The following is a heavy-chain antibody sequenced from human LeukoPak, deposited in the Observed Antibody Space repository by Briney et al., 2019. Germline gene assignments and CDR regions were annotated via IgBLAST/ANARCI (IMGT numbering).Heavy chain of an antibody. D-gene: IGHD3-3*01. CDR2: IYYSGST. Sequence: SETLSLTCTVSGGSISSYYWSWIRQHPARGLEWMGYIYYSGSTNYNPSLKNRVTISVDTSKNQFSLKLSSVTAADTAVYYCARYYDFRSGYSNWFDPWGQGTLVTVSS. CDR3: ARYYDFRSGYSNWFDP. J-gene: IGHJ5*02. CDR1: GGSISSYY. V-gene: IGHV4-59*01.